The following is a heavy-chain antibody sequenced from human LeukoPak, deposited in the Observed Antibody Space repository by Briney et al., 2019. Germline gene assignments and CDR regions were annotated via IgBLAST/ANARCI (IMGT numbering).Heavy chain of an antibody. CDR2: IWYDGSSK. CDR3: ARGQNYYGSGSQTFDI. Sequence: GRSLRLSCAASGFTFSSYGMHWVRQAPGKGLEWVALIWYDGSSKHYADSVRGRFTISRDNSKNTLYLQMNSLRAEDTAVYYCARGQNYYGSGSQTFDIWGQGTMVTVSS. D-gene: IGHD3-10*01. CDR1: GFTFSSYG. J-gene: IGHJ3*02. V-gene: IGHV3-33*01.